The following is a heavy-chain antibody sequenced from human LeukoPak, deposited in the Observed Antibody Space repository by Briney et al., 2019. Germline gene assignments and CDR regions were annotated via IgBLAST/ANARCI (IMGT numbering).Heavy chain of an antibody. CDR1: GFTFNSYW. Sequence: GGSLRLSCAASGFTFNSYWMNWGRQAPGKGLEWVANIKRDGSEKYYVDSVKGRFTTSRDNAKNSLDLQMNSLRVEDTAVYYCARLGPASSGWPESFDYWGQGTLVTVSS. V-gene: IGHV3-7*03. CDR2: IKRDGSEK. CDR3: ARLGPASSGWPESFDY. J-gene: IGHJ4*02. D-gene: IGHD6-19*01.